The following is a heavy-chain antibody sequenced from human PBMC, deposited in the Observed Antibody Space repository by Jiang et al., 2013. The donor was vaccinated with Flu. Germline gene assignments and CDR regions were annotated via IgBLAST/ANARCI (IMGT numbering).Heavy chain of an antibody. V-gene: IGHV1-24*01. CDR2: FDPEDGET. J-gene: IGHJ2*01. D-gene: IGHD3-16*01. Sequence: KVSGYTLTELSMHWVRQAPGKGLEWMGGFDPEDGETIYAQKFQGRVTMTEDTSTDTAYMELSSLRSEDTAVYYCATDNLGEYWYFDLWGRGTLVTVSS. CDR1: GYTLTELS. CDR3: ATDNLGEYWYFDL.